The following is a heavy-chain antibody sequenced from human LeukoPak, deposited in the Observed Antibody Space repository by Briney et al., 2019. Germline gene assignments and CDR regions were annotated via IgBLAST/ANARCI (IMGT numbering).Heavy chain of an antibody. D-gene: IGHD2-15*01. V-gene: IGHV4-31*03. CDR1: GGSISSGGYY. Sequence: SETLSLTCTVSGGSISSGGYYWSWIRQHQGKGLEWIGYIYYSGSSYYNPSLKSRVTISVDTSKNQFSLKLSSVTAADTAVYYCAAQDVNWFDPWGQGTLVTVSS. J-gene: IGHJ5*02. CDR2: IYYSGSS. CDR3: AAQDVNWFDP.